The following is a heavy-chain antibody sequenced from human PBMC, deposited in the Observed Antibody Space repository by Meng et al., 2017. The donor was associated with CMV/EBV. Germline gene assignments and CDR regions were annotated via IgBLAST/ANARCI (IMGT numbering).Heavy chain of an antibody. Sequence: YGRSFSGYYWCWIRQPPGKGLEWIGEINHSGSTNYNPSLKSRVTISVDTSKNQFSLKLSSVTAADTAVYYCAREPYIVLMVYAGFDYWGQGTLVTVSS. CDR3: AREPYIVLMVYAGFDY. J-gene: IGHJ4*02. V-gene: IGHV4-34*01. D-gene: IGHD2-8*01. CDR2: INHSGST. CDR1: GRSFSGYY.